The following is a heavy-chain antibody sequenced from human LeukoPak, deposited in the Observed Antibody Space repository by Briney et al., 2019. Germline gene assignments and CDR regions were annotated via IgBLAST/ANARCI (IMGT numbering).Heavy chain of an antibody. CDR1: GFTFSNAW. J-gene: IGHJ4*02. D-gene: IGHD3-22*01. Sequence: GGSLRLSCAASGFTFSNAWMNWVRQAPGKGLEWVGRIKSKTDGGTTDYAAPVKGRFTISRDDSKNTLYLQMNSLKAEDTAVYYCARRGGDYYDEYYFDYWGQGTLVTVSS. V-gene: IGHV3-15*07. CDR3: ARRGGDYYDEYYFDY. CDR2: IKSKTDGGTT.